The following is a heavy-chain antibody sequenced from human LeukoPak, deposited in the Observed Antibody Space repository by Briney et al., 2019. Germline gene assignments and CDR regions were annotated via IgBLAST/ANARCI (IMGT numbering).Heavy chain of an antibody. D-gene: IGHD2-2*02. Sequence: SETLSLTCTVSGGSISSGSYYWSWIRQPAGKGLEWIGRIYTSGSANYNPSLKSRVTISVDTSKNQFSLKLRSVTAADTAVYYCARDKYDCSSTSCYRRGFDYWGQGTLVTVSS. CDR2: IYTSGSA. CDR1: GGSISSGSYY. CDR3: ARDKYDCSSTSCYRRGFDY. V-gene: IGHV4-61*02. J-gene: IGHJ4*02.